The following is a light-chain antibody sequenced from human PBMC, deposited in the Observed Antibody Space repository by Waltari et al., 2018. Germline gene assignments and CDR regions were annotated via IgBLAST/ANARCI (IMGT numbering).Light chain of an antibody. Sequence: QSALTQPASVSGSPGQSITISCTGTSSDVGNYKRVSWYQQHPGKAPKLMIYAVSKRPSGVSDRFSGSKSGDMASLTISGLPPEDEAEDFCSSYAGSSKGVFGGGTKVTVL. CDR3: SSYAGSSKGV. V-gene: IGLV2-23*02. J-gene: IGLJ2*01. CDR2: AVS. CDR1: SSDVGNYKR.